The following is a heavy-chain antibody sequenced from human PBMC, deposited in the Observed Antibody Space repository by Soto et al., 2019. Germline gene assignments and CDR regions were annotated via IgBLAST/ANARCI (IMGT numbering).Heavy chain of an antibody. J-gene: IGHJ6*02. CDR2: IIPIFGTA. V-gene: IGHV1-69*13. Sequence: GASVKVSCKASGGTFSSYAISWVRQAPGQGLEWMGGIIPIFGTANYARKFQGRVTITADESTSTAYMELSSLRSEDTAVYYCASGSVYYYYYGMDVWGQGTTVTVSS. CDR1: GGTFSSYA. CDR3: ASGSVYYYYYGMDV.